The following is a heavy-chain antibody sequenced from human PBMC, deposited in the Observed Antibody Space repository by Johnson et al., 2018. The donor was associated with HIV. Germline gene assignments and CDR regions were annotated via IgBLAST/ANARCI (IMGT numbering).Heavy chain of an antibody. J-gene: IGHJ3*02. CDR1: GFTFSSYA. Sequence: QVQLVESGGGVVQPGRSLRLSCAASGFTFSSYAMHWVRQAPAKGLEWVAVISYDGSDKYYADSVKGRFTISRDSSKNTLYLQMNSLRAEDTAVYYCCYGSGTYDGPAFDIWGQGTMVTVSS. V-gene: IGHV3-30*04. CDR2: ISYDGSDK. D-gene: IGHD3-10*01. CDR3: CYGSGTYDGPAFDI.